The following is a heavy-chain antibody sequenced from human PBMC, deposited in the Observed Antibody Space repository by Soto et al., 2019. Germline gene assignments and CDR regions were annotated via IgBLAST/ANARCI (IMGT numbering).Heavy chain of an antibody. CDR2: IKQDGSEK. CDR3: ARDTRYCISTSCYSGYFDL. V-gene: IGHV3-7*01. CDR1: GFTFSSYW. Sequence: EVQLVESGGGLVQPGGSLRLSCAASGFTFSSYWMSWVRHAPGKGLEWVANIKQDGSEKYYVDSVKGRFTISRDNAKNSLYLQMNSLRAEDTAVYYCARDTRYCISTSCYSGYFDLWGRGTLVTVSS. J-gene: IGHJ2*01. D-gene: IGHD2-2*01.